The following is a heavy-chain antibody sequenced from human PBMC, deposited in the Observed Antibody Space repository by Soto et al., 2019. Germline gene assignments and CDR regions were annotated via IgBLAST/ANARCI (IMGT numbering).Heavy chain of an antibody. Sequence: ASVKVSSKASGYTFTSYGVSWVRQAPGQGREWMGWLSAFNGQTNYIQKVQGRVTLTTEASTSTAYMELRSLRSDDTAVYSCAKDPKAMVGDSSGYPLWYFDRWGRGTLVTVSS. CDR2: LSAFNGQT. CDR1: GYTFTSYG. D-gene: IGHD3-22*01. J-gene: IGHJ2*01. V-gene: IGHV1-18*01. CDR3: AKDPKAMVGDSSGYPLWYFDR.